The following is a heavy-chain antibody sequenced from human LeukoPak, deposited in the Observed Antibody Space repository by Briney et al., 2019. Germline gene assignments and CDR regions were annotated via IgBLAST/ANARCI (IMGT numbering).Heavy chain of an antibody. CDR2: IFHTGST. Sequence: SETLSLTCTVSGGSISSYYWGWVRQPPGKGLEWMGSIFHTGSTYYNPSLKSRVTISIDTSKNQFSLKLSSVTAADTAVYYCARGYYYGSGSYSRGNWFDPWGQGTLVTVSS. CDR3: ARGYYYGSGSYSRGNWFDP. D-gene: IGHD3-10*01. CDR1: GGSISSYY. V-gene: IGHV4-38-2*02. J-gene: IGHJ5*02.